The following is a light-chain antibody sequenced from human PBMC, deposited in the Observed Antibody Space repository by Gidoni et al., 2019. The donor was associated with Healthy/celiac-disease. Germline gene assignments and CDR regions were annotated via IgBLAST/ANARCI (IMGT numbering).Light chain of an antibody. V-gene: IGKV1-5*01. CDR2: DAS. CDR3: QQYNSFSWT. CDR1: QSISSW. Sequence: DIQMTQSPSTLSASVGDRVTITCRASQSISSWLAWYQQKPGKAPKLLIYDASSLESGVPSRFSGGGSGTEFTLTISSLQPDDFANYYCQQYNSFSWTFGQGTKVEIK. J-gene: IGKJ1*01.